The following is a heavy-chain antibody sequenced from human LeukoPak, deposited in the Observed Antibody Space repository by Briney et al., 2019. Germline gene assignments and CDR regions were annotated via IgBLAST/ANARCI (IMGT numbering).Heavy chain of an antibody. J-gene: IGHJ4*02. CDR2: ITGSGERI. CDR3: AKGDYGGTNHCFDS. D-gene: IGHD4-23*01. V-gene: IGHV3-23*01. CDR1: GFIFTAYA. Sequence: PGGSLRLSCGASGFIFTAYALSWVRQSPGKGLEWVSSITGSGERIHYADFVKGRFTISRDNSKKTVFLHMNSLSDGDSAVYYCAKGDYGGTNHCFDSWGQGTLVTVSS.